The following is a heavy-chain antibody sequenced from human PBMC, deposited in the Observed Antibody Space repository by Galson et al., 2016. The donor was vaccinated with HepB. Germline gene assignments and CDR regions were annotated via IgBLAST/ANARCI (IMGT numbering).Heavy chain of an antibody. D-gene: IGHD3-3*01. CDR2: ISNSRGYT. J-gene: IGHJ4*02. CDR3: ARSGDGITIFGKCDY. Sequence: WIRQAPGKGLEWVSYISNSRGYTNYADSVKGRFTISRDNAKNSVYLQMNNLRAEDTAVYYCARSGDGITIFGKCDYWGQGTLVTVSS. V-gene: IGHV3-11*06.